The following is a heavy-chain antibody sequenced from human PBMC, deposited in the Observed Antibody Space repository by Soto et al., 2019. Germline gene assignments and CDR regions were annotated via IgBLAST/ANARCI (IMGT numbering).Heavy chain of an antibody. J-gene: IGHJ4*02. D-gene: IGHD1-26*01. V-gene: IGHV1-8*01. CDR1: GYTFTTYD. Sequence: QVQLVQSGAEVKKPGASVKVSCRASGYTFTTYDINWVRQATGQGLEWMGWMNPKSGNTGYAQKFQGRVTMTRNTAITTADMELSSLRSEDTAVYYCARGRVIVGAAWRYWGQGTLVTVSS. CDR3: ARGRVIVGAAWRY. CDR2: MNPKSGNT.